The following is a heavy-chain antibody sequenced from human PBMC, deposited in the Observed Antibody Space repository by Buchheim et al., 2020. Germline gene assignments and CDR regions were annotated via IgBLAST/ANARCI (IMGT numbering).Heavy chain of an antibody. CDR3: AKVGATESGF. CDR2: ISYDGSNK. CDR1: GFTFSSYG. J-gene: IGHJ4*02. V-gene: IGHV3-30*18. D-gene: IGHD1-26*01. Sequence: QVQLVESGGGVVQPGRSLRLSCAASGFTFSSYGIHWVRQAPGKGLEWVAVISYDGSNKYYADSVKGRFTISRDNSKNTLYLQMNSLRVEDTAVYYCAKVGATESGFWGQGTL.